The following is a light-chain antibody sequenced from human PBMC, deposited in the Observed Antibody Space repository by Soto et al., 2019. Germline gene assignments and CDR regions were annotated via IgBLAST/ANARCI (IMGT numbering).Light chain of an antibody. CDR1: SSDVSSYNY. V-gene: IGLV2-14*03. J-gene: IGLJ2*01. CDR2: DVS. Sequence: QSALTQPASVSGSPGQSITISCTGTSSDVSSYNYVSWYQQHPGKAPKLMIYDVSNRPSGVSNRFSGSKSGNTASLTISGLQAEDEAKYYCSSYKRSSTVIFGGGTQRSVL. CDR3: SSYKRSSTVI.